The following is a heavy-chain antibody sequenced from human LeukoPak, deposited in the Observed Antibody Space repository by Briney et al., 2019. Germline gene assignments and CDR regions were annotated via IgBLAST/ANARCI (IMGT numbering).Heavy chain of an antibody. V-gene: IGHV4-39*01. D-gene: IGHD4-11*01. CDR3: ARQTTTVDY. J-gene: IGHJ4*02. CDR2: IYYSGTT. CDR1: GGSISGSTYY. Sequence: PSETLSLTCIVSGGSISGSTYYWGWIRQPPGKGLEWIATIYYSGTTYYNPSLKSRVTISVDTSKNQFSLKLSSVTAADTAVYYCARQTTTVDYWGQGTLVTVSS.